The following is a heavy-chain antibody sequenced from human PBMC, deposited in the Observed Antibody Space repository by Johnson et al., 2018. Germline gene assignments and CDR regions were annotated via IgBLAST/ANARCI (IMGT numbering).Heavy chain of an antibody. Sequence: VQLQESGGGLVQPGRSLTLSCAASGFTFGNYAMHWVRQAPGKGLEWVSGISWSSGNIGYADSVKGRFTISRDNAKNSLYLQMSTLRPEDTALYYCAKERQFGEINPMDVWGQGTTVTVSS. CDR3: AKERQFGEINPMDV. V-gene: IGHV3-9*01. CDR1: GFTFGNYA. J-gene: IGHJ6*02. D-gene: IGHD3-10*01. CDR2: ISWSSGNI.